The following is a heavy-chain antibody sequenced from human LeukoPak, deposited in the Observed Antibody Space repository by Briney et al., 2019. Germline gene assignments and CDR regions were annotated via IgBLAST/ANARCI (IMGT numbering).Heavy chain of an antibody. J-gene: IGHJ4*02. CDR3: ARDYDGSSPFDY. V-gene: IGHV3-48*03. CDR1: GFTFSSSE. D-gene: IGHD4-23*01. Sequence: PGGSLRLSCSASGFTFSSSEMHWVRPAPGKGLEWVSYISSSGSTIYYADSVKGRFTISRDNAKNSLYLQMNSLRAEDTAVYYCARDYDGSSPFDYWGQGTLVTVSS. CDR2: ISSSGSTI.